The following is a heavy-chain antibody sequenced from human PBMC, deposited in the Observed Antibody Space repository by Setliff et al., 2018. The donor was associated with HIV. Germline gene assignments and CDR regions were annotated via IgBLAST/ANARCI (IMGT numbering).Heavy chain of an antibody. CDR3: ARGNPNDC. CDR2: IYHSGST. V-gene: IGHV4-4*02. J-gene: IGHJ4*02. Sequence: SETLSLTSTVSDGSVTSSNWWNWVRQPPGKGLEWLGEIYHSGSTNYNPSLKGRVTISIDRSKNQFSLKLTSVTAVDTAVYYCARGNPNDCWGQGILVVVST. CDR1: DGSVTSSNW.